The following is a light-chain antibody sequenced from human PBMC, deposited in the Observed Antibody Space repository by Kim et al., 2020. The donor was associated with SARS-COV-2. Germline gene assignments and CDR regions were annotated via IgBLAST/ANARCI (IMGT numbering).Light chain of an antibody. J-gene: IGKJ2*01. CDR3: QQYNSYPYT. CDR1: EGIINY. CDR2: AAS. V-gene: IGKV1-16*02. Sequence: SASVEDKVTITCRSCEGIINYLAWLQQKPRQAPTSLIYAASSWQSGVPSKFRGSGSGTDLTLTISSLQTEHFAIYSCQQYNSYPYTFGQGTKLAI.